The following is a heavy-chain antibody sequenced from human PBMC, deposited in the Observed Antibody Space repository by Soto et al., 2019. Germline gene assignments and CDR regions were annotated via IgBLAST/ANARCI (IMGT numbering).Heavy chain of an antibody. V-gene: IGHV3-9*01. Sequence: PGGSLRRSWAAPGFPLVDYAMHWVRQKPGKGLEWVSGISWNSGSIGYADSVKGRFTISRDNAKNSLYLQMNSLRAEDTALYYCAKDMRNNLDQSSSGAFDIWGQGTMVTVSS. D-gene: IGHD6-6*01. CDR3: AKDMRNNLDQSSSGAFDI. CDR1: GFPLVDYA. CDR2: ISWNSGSI. J-gene: IGHJ3*02.